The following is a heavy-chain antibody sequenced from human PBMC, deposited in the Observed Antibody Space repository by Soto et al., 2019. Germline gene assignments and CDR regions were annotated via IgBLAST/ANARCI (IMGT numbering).Heavy chain of an antibody. J-gene: IGHJ4*02. Sequence: SDTLPLTCTVSGGSISSGSYYWGWIRQPPGKGLEWIGSIYYSGSTYYNPSLKSRVTISVDTSKNQFSLKLSSVTAADTAVYYCARSSGSYFARIDYWGQGTLVTVS. CDR1: GGSISSGSYY. CDR2: IYYSGST. CDR3: ARSSGSYFARIDY. D-gene: IGHD3-10*01. V-gene: IGHV4-39*01.